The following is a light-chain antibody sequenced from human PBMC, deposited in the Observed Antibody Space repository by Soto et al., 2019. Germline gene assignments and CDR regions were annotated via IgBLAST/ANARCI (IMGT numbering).Light chain of an antibody. J-gene: IGKJ2*01. CDR1: HSISSW. CDR3: QQYKSFYT. Sequence: DIQMTQSPSTLSASVGDRVTITCRASHSISSWLAWYQQKPGKAPKLLIYDASSLEGGVPSRFSGSGSGTEFTLTISSLQPDDSATYYCQQYKSFYTFGQGTKLEI. V-gene: IGKV1-5*01. CDR2: DAS.